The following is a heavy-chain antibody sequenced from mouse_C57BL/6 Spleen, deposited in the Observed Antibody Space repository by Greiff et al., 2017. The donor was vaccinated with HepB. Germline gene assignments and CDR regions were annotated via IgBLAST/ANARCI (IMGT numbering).Heavy chain of an antibody. CDR3: ARGDYYGSYAMDY. CDR2: IDPNSGGT. D-gene: IGHD1-1*01. CDR1: GYTFTSYW. J-gene: IGHJ4*01. Sequence: QVQLKQPGAELVKPGASVKLSCKASGYTFTSYWMHWVKQRPGRGLEWIGRIDPNSGGTKYNEKFKSKATLTVDKPSSTAYMQLSSLTSEDSAVYYCARGDYYGSYAMDYWGQGTSVTVSS. V-gene: IGHV1-72*01.